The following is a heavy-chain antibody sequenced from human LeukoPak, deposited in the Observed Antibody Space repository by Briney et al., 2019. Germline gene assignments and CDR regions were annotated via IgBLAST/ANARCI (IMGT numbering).Heavy chain of an antibody. J-gene: IGHJ3*02. Sequence: SETLSLTCTVSGGSISSGGYYWSWIRQHPGKGLEWIGYIYYSGSTYYNPSLKSRVTISVDTSKNQFSLKLSSVTAADTAVYYCARVTAMVTGAFDIWGQGTMVTVSS. CDR2: IYYSGST. V-gene: IGHV4-31*03. CDR3: ARVTAMVTGAFDI. CDR1: GGSISSGGYY. D-gene: IGHD5-18*01.